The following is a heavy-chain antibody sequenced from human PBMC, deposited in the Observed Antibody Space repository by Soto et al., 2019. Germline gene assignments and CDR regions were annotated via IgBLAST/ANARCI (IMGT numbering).Heavy chain of an antibody. V-gene: IGHV4-61*01. CDR1: GGSVSSGSYY. J-gene: IGHJ5*02. Sequence: QVQLQESGPGLVKPSETLSLTCTVSGGSVSSGSYYWSWIRQPPGKGLEWIGYIYYSESTNYNPSLKSRVTISADKSKNQFSLKLTSVTAADTAVYFCARDSAGGGGFDPWGQGTLVTVSS. CDR3: ARDSAGGGGFDP. D-gene: IGHD6-19*01. CDR2: IYYSEST.